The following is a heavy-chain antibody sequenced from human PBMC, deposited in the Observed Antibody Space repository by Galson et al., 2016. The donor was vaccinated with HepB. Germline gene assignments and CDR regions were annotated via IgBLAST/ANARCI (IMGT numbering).Heavy chain of an antibody. CDR3: ARAGSRVGFYLRFGFFDS. Sequence: SLRLSCAVSGFSVGQNYMTWVRQAPGKGLEWLSVIYSGSNAYYADSVEGRFTISRDNFRNTLHLQINSLRAEDTAVYYCARAGSRVGFYLRFGFFDSWGQGTLVTVSS. D-gene: IGHD3-10*01. CDR1: GFSVGQNY. CDR2: IYSGSNA. J-gene: IGHJ4*02. V-gene: IGHV3-53*01.